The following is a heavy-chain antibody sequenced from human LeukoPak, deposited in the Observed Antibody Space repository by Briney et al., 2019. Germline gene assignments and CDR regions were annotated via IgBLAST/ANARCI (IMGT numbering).Heavy chain of an antibody. CDR1: GFTVSRSY. D-gene: IGHD1-1*01. CDR2: IYSEGNT. V-gene: IGHV3-53*01. J-gene: IGHJ4*02. CDR3: ARGGSDDWKRFDS. Sequence: GGSLRLSCAASGFTVSRSYMSWVRKAPGKGLEWVSVIYSEGNTYYADSVKGRFTVSRDTSKNTMSLQMNSLRGEDTAVYYCARGGSDDWKRFDSWGQGTLVTVSP.